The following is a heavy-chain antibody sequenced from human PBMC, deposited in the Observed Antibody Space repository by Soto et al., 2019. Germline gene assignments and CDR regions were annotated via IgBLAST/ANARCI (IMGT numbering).Heavy chain of an antibody. V-gene: IGHV4-34*01. D-gene: IGHD2-2*01. CDR1: GGSFTAYY. Sequence: AETLSPTFAVYGGSFTAYYWSWIRQPPGKGLEWSGEIMHSGSTNYTPSTKSRVTISVDTSKTQFSLRLSSVHAGDPAVYYCARGNGVVPAVPLNWFDLWGQGTMVTVSS. J-gene: IGHJ5*02. CDR2: IMHSGST. CDR3: ARGNGVVPAVPLNWFDL.